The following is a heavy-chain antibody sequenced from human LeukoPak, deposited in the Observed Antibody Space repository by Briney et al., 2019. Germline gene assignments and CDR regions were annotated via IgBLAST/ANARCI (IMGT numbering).Heavy chain of an antibody. D-gene: IGHD5-12*01. CDR2: ISSSSSYI. Sequence: GGSLRLSCAASGFTLSSYSMNWVRQAPGKGLEWVSSISSSSSYIYYADSVKGRFTISRDNAKNSLYLQMNSLRAEDTAVYYCARDFLDSGHGDWFDPWGQGTLVTVSS. CDR3: ARDFLDSGHGDWFDP. J-gene: IGHJ5*02. V-gene: IGHV3-21*01. CDR1: GFTLSSYS.